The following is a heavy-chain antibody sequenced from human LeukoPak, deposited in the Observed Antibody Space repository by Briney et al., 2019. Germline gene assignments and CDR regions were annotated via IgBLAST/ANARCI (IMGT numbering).Heavy chain of an antibody. D-gene: IGHD3-3*01. CDR1: GGSISSHY. CDR3: AREAGPDFWSGYYKGGNWLDP. J-gene: IGHJ5*02. CDR2: IYYSGST. Sequence: SETLSLTCTVSGGSISSHYWSWIRQPPGKGLEWIGYIYYSGSTNYNPSLKSRVTISVDTSKNQFSLKLSSVTAADTAVYYCAREAGPDFWSGYYKGGNWLDPWGQGTLVTVSS. V-gene: IGHV4-59*11.